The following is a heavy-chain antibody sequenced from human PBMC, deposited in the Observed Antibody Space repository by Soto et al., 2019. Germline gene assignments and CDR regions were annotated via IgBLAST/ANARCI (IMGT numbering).Heavy chain of an antibody. V-gene: IGHV3-9*01. CDR2: ISWNSGSI. Sequence: PGGSLRLACAASGFTFDDYAMYWVRQAPGKGLEWVSGISWNSGSIGYADSVKGRFTISRDNARNTVYLQMDSLRVEDTAVYYCARGDRGAFDLWGQGTVVTV. D-gene: IGHD1-26*01. CDR1: GFTFDDYA. J-gene: IGHJ3*01. CDR3: ARGDRGAFDL.